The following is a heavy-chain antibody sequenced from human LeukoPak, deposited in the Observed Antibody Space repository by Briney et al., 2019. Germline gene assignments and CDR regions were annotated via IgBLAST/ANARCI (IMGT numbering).Heavy chain of an antibody. CDR3: ARSFDYYDSSGYYFPFDY. CDR1: GSRFTSYW. CDR2: IYPGDSDT. Sequence: GASLKISCKGSGSRFTSYWIGWVRQMPGKGLEWMGIIYPGDSDTRYSPSFQGQVTISADKSISTAYLQWSSLKASDTAMYYCARSFDYYDSSGYYFPFDYWGQGTLVTVSS. V-gene: IGHV5-51*01. J-gene: IGHJ4*02. D-gene: IGHD3-22*01.